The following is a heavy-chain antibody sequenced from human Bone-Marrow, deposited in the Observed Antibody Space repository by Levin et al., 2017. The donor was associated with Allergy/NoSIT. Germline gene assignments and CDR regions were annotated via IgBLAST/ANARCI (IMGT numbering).Heavy chain of an antibody. CDR2: ISWSSSHI. CDR1: GFSFSGYD. CDR3: ARDYSTAARLGGMDV. J-gene: IGHJ6*02. D-gene: IGHD6-6*01. Sequence: GGSLRLSCVASGFSFSGYDMNWVRQAPGEGLEWISYISWSSSHIYNAPSVKGRFTISRDNAKNSLYLQMNSLRAEDPAVYYCARDYSTAARLGGMDVWGQGTTVSVSS. V-gene: IGHV3-21*01.